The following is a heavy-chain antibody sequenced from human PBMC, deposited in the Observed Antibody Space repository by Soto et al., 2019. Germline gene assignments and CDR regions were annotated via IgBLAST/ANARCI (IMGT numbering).Heavy chain of an antibody. Sequence: GGSLRLSCAASGFTLSSYAMSWVRQAPGKGLEWVSRINSDGSSTTHADSVKGRFTISRDNAKNTLYLQMNSLRAEDTAVYYCAGSLGTMILIWGQGTMVTVSS. J-gene: IGHJ3*02. D-gene: IGHD3-22*01. CDR2: INSDGSST. CDR1: GFTLSSYA. CDR3: AGSLGTMILI. V-gene: IGHV3-74*01.